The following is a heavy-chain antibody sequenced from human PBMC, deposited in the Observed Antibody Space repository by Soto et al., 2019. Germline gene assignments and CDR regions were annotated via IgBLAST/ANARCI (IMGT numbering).Heavy chain of an antibody. CDR2: IWYDGSNK. D-gene: IGHD2-15*01. CDR3: ARETVAATYYFDY. V-gene: IGHV3-33*01. Sequence: PGGSLRLSCAASGFTFSSYGMHWVRQAPGKGLEWVAVIWYDGSNKYYADSVKGRFTISRDNSKNTLYLQMNSLGAEDTAVYYCARETVAATYYFDYWGQGTLVTV. CDR1: GFTFSSYG. J-gene: IGHJ4*02.